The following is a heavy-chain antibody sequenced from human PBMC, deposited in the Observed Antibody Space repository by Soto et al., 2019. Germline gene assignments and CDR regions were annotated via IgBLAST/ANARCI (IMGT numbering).Heavy chain of an antibody. Sequence: LSLTCAVSGGSISSGDYSWNWIRQPPGKGLEWVAVISYDGSNKYYADSVKGRFTISRDNSKNTLYLQMNSLRAEDTAVYYCARDPWATVTTFLDYWGQGTLVTVS. CDR1: GGSISSGDYS. CDR3: ARDPWATVTTFLDY. V-gene: IGHV3-30-3*01. J-gene: IGHJ4*02. CDR2: ISYDGSNK. D-gene: IGHD4-17*01.